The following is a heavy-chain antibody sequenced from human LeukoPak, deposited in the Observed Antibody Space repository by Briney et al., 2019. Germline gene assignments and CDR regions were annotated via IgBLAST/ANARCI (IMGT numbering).Heavy chain of an antibody. J-gene: IGHJ2*01. CDR1: GGSISSGGYY. V-gene: IGHV4-30-2*01. Sequence: SETLSLTCTVSGGSISSGGYYWSWIRQPPGKGLEWIGYIYHSGSTYYNPSLKSRVTISVDRSKNQFSLKLSSVTAADTAVYYCARDKNWYFDLWGRGTLVTVSS. CDR2: IYHSGST. CDR3: ARDKNWYFDL.